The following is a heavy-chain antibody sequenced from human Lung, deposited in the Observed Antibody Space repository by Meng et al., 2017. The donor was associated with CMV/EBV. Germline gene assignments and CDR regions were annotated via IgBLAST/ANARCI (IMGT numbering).Heavy chain of an antibody. D-gene: IGHD3-10*01. Sequence: EVXWVESGGXLVKPGGPLRLSCAASGFTFSSYSMTWVRQAPGKGLEWVSSISSSSSYIYYADSVKGRFTISRDNAKNSLYLQMNSLRAEDTAVYYCARDREVRNFDYWCQGTLVTVSS. CDR1: GFTFSSYS. V-gene: IGHV3-21*01. J-gene: IGHJ4*02. CDR3: ARDREVRNFDY. CDR2: ISSSSSYI.